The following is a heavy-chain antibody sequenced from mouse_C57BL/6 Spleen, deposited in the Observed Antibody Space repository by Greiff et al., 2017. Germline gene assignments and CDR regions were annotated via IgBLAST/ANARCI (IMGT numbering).Heavy chain of an antibody. D-gene: IGHD1-1*01. CDR2: ILPGSGST. Sequence: VQLQQSGAELMKPGASVKLSCKATGYTFTGYWIEWVKQRPGHGLEWIGEILPGSGSTNYNEKFKGKATFTADTSSNTAYMQLSSLTTEDSAIXYCARIPYYYGSSPWFAYWGQGTLVTVSA. CDR1: GYTFTGYW. J-gene: IGHJ3*01. V-gene: IGHV1-9*01. CDR3: ARIPYYYGSSPWFAY.